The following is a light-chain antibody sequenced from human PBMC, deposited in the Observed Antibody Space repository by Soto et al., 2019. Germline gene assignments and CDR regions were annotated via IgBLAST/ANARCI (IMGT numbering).Light chain of an antibody. CDR3: KQYKDWPPIT. V-gene: IGKV3D-15*01. CDR2: GAS. Sequence: EIVMTQSPATLSVSPGERATLSCRASQSISSNLAWYQQKPGQAPRLLIYGASIMATGTPARFSGSGSGTDFTLTISRLQSEDFAVYYCKQYKDWPPITFGQGTRLEIK. J-gene: IGKJ5*01. CDR1: QSISSN.